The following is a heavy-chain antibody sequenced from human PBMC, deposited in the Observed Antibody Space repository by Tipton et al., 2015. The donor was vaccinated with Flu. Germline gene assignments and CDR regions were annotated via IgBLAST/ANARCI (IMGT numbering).Heavy chain of an antibody. J-gene: IGHJ3*02. CDR2: ISPMFGTV. D-gene: IGHD6-6*01. V-gene: IGHV1-69*18. CDR3: ATDYSTSDELGGFDS. CDR1: GGTFSGFT. Sequence: QVQLVQSGAGEKKPGSSVKVSCKASGGTFSGFTFSWVRQAPGQGLEWLGRISPMFGTVKYAQKFQGRVTIVADESTSTAYMELSSLKSEDTAVYYCATDYSTSDELGGFDSWGQGTMVTVSS.